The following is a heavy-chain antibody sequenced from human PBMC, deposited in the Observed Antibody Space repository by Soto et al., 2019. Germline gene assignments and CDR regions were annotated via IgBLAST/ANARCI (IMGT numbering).Heavy chain of an antibody. CDR3: ARRRITMIVVSPYGMDV. J-gene: IGHJ6*02. V-gene: IGHV4-4*02. CDR2: IYHSGST. Sequence: SSETLSLTCAVSGGSISSSNWWSWVRQPPGKGLEWIGEIYHSGSTNYNPSLKSRVTISVDKSKNQFSLKLSSVTAADTAVYYCARRRITMIVVSPYGMDVWGQGTTVTVSS. D-gene: IGHD3-22*01. CDR1: GGSISSSNW.